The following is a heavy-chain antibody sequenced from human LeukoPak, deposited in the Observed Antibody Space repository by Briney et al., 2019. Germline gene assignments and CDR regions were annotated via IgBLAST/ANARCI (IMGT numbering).Heavy chain of an antibody. CDR3: ARDRSSGWYENWFDP. J-gene: IGHJ5*02. D-gene: IGHD6-19*01. V-gene: IGHV3-21*01. CDR2: ISSSSSII. CDR1: GFTFSSYS. Sequence: GGSLRLSCAASGFTFSSYSMNWVRQAPGKGLEWVSSISSSSSIIYYVDSVKGRFTISRDNAKKSLYLQMKSLRAEDTAVYYCARDRSSGWYENWFDPWGQGTLVTVSS.